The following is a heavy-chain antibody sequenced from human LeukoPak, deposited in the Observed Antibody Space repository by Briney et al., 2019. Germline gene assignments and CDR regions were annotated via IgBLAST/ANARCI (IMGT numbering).Heavy chain of an antibody. D-gene: IGHD6-19*01. CDR1: GFTFSSYA. V-gene: IGHV3-64D*06. CDR2: ISSNGGST. Sequence: GGSLPLSCSASGFTFSSYAMHWVRQAPGKGLEYVSTISSNGGSTYYADSVKGRFTISRDNSKNTLYLQMSSLRAEDTAVYYCVKDLAVAGFTNWFDPWGQGTLVTVPS. CDR3: VKDLAVAGFTNWFDP. J-gene: IGHJ5*02.